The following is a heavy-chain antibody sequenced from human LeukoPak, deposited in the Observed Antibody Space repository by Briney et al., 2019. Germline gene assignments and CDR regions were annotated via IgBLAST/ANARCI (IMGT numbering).Heavy chain of an antibody. CDR1: GGSISSGGYY. J-gene: IGHJ6*02. Sequence: SETLSLTCTVSGGSISSGGYYWSWIRQHPGKGLEWIGYIYYSGSTYYNPSLKSRVTISVDTSKNQFSLKLSSVTAADTAVYYCARDSSGSIAAAGFIHGMDVWGQGTTLTVSS. CDR3: ARDSSGSIAAAGFIHGMDV. V-gene: IGHV4-31*03. CDR2: IYYSGST. D-gene: IGHD6-13*01.